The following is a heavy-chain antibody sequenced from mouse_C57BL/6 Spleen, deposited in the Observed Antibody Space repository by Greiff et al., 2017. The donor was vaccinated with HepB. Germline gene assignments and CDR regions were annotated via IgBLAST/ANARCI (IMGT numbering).Heavy chain of an antibody. D-gene: IGHD2-1*01. V-gene: IGHV1-72*01. Sequence: VQLQQPGAELVKPGASVKLSCKASGYTFTSYWMHWVKQRPGRGLEWIGRIDPNSGGTRYNEKFKSKATLTVDKPSSTAYMQLSSLTSEDSAVYYCARSLYYGNPFAYWGQGTLVTVSA. J-gene: IGHJ3*01. CDR3: ARSLYYGNPFAY. CDR1: GYTFTSYW. CDR2: IDPNSGGT.